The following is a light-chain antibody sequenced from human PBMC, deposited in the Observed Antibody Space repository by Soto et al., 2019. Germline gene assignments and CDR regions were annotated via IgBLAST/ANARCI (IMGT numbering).Light chain of an antibody. CDR2: AAS. J-gene: IGKJ1*01. V-gene: IGKV1-39*01. Sequence: DIQMTQSPSSLSASVGDRVTITCRASQSISSYLNWYQQKPGKAPKLLIYAASSLQSRVPSRLSGSGSGTDFTLTISSLQPEDVATYYCQQSYSTPWTFGQGTKVEIK. CDR1: QSISSY. CDR3: QQSYSTPWT.